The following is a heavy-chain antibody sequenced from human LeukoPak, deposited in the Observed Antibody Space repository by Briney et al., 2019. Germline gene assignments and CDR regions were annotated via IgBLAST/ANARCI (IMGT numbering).Heavy chain of an antibody. V-gene: IGHV3-74*01. CDR2: ISSDGSST. J-gene: IGHJ6*02. CDR1: GFTFRTYW. CDR3: ARDFDYGDYEGYGMDV. D-gene: IGHD4-17*01. Sequence: PVGSLRLSCAASGFTFRTYWLHWVRQAPGKGLVWVSRISSDGSSTNYADSVKGRFTISRDNAKNTLYLQMNSLRAEDTAVYYCARDFDYGDYEGYGMDVWGQGTTVTVSS.